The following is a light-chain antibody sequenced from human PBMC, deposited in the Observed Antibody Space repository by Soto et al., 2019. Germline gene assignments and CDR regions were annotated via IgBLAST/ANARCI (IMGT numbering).Light chain of an antibody. CDR3: LQHNSYPRT. CDR2: AAS. CDR1: QGISNY. J-gene: IGKJ1*01. Sequence: DIQMTQSPSAMSASVGDRVTMTCRASQGISNYLAWFQQKPGKVTKRLIYAASSLQSGVPSRVSGSGSGTEFTLTISSLQPEDCATYYCLQHNSYPRTFGQGTKVDIK. V-gene: IGKV1-17*03.